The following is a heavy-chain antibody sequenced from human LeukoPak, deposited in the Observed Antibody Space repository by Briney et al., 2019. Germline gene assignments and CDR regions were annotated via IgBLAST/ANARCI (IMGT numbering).Heavy chain of an antibody. J-gene: IGHJ4*02. CDR2: IYSGGST. CDR3: ARGDYSKPFDY. V-gene: IGHV3-53*01. D-gene: IGHD3-10*01. CDR1: GFTVSSNY. Sequence: GGSLRLSCAASGFTVSSNYMSWVRQAPGKGLEWVSVIYSGGSTYYADSVKGRFTISRDNSKNTLYLQMDSLRAEDTAVYYCARGDYSKPFDYWGQGTLVTVSS.